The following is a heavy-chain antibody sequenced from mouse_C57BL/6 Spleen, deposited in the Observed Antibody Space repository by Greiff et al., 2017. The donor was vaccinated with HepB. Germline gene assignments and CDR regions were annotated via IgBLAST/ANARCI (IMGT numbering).Heavy chain of an antibody. V-gene: IGHV1-55*01. CDR2: IYPGSGST. CDR1: GYTFTSYW. CDR3: AREAYYSNPCAY. D-gene: IGHD2-5*01. J-gene: IGHJ3*01. Sequence: QVQLQQPGAELVKPGASVKMSCKASGYTFTSYWITWVKQRPGQGLEWIGDIYPGSGSTNYNEKFKSKATLTVDTSASTAYMQLSSLTSEDAAVYYCAREAYYSNPCAYWGQGTLVTVSA.